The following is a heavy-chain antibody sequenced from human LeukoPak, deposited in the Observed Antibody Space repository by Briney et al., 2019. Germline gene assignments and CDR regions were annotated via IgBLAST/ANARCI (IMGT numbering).Heavy chain of an antibody. CDR1: GGSFSGYY. V-gene: IGHV4-59*01. J-gene: IGHJ6*02. D-gene: IGHD3-22*01. CDR2: IYYSGST. Sequence: SETLSLTCAVYGGSFSGYYWSWIRQPPGKGLEWIGYIYYSGSTNYNPSLKSRVTVSVDTSKNQFSLKLSSVTAADTAVYYCARDYYDSSVRYYGMDVWGQGTTVTVSS. CDR3: ARDYYDSSVRYYGMDV.